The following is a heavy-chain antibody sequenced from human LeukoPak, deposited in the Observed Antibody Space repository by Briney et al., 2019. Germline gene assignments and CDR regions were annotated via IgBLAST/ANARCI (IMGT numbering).Heavy chain of an antibody. CDR3: ARAYYDILTGYQRSPYFDY. D-gene: IGHD3-9*01. J-gene: IGHJ4*02. V-gene: IGHV4-59*08. CDR2: IYYSGST. CDR1: GGSISSNY. Sequence: SETLSLTCTVSGGSISSNYWSWIRQPPGKGLEWIGYIYYSGSTNYNPSLKSRVTISVDTSKNQFSLKLTSVTAADTAVYYCARAYYDILTGYQRSPYFDYWGQGTLVTVSS.